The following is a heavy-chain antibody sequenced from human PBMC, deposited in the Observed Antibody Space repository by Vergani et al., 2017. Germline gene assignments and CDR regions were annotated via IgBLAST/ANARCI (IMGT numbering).Heavy chain of an antibody. Sequence: QVQLVQSGAEVKKPGASEKVSCKASGYTFTSYYMHWVRQAPGQGLEWMGIINPSGGSTSYAQKFQGRVTMTRDTSTSTVYMELSSLRSEETAVYYCALSLXAAGHYYYYYGMDVWGQGTTVTVSS. D-gene: IGHD6-13*01. CDR2: INPSGGST. CDR1: GYTFTSYY. V-gene: IGHV1-46*03. J-gene: IGHJ6*02. CDR3: ALSLXAAGHYYYYYGMDV.